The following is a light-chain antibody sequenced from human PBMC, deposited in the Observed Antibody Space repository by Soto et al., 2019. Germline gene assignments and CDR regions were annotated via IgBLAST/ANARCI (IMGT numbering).Light chain of an antibody. CDR3: TSYTTTNTLA. V-gene: IGLV2-14*03. J-gene: IGLJ2*01. CDR2: DVS. Sequence: QPDLTKPASLNGFPGRTITIFCTGTSNDNGTSNYVSWFQQYVGKAPKCVIYDVSNRPSGVSYRFSGSKSGNVASLTISGLQAEDEADYYCTSYTTTNTLAVGGGTRLTVL. CDR1: SNDNGTSNY.